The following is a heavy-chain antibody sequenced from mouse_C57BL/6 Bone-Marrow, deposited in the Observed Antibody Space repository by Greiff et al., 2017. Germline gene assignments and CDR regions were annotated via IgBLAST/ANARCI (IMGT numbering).Heavy chain of an antibody. Sequence: QVQLQQPGAELVMPGASVQLSCKASGYTFTSYWMHWVKQRPGQGLEWIGEIDPSDSYTNYNQKFKGKSTLTVDKSSSTAYMQLSSLTSEDSAGYYCASRGDGSSPWFAYWGQGTLVTVSA. J-gene: IGHJ3*01. CDR2: IDPSDSYT. CDR3: ASRGDGSSPWFAY. V-gene: IGHV1-69*01. D-gene: IGHD1-1*01. CDR1: GYTFTSYW.